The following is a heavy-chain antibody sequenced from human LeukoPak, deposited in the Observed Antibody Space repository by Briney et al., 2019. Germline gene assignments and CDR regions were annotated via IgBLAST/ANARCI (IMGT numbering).Heavy chain of an antibody. J-gene: IGHJ3*02. CDR1: GYTFTSYD. D-gene: IGHD6-13*01. CDR3: ARGGYSSSWYPNYDAFDI. V-gene: IGHV1-8*01. Sequence: GVSVKVSCKASGYTFTSYDINWVRQATGQGLEWMGWMNPNSGNTGYAQKFQGRVTMTRNTSISTAYMELSSLRSEDTAVYYCARGGYSSSWYPNYDAFDIWGQGTMVTVSS. CDR2: MNPNSGNT.